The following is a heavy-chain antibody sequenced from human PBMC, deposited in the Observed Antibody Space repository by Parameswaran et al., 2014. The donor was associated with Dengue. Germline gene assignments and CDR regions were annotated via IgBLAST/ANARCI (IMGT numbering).Heavy chain of an antibody. J-gene: IGHJ3*02. CDR3: ASLTDAFDI. V-gene: IGHV3-21*01. Sequence: WIRQPPGKGLEWVSSISSSSSYIYYADSVKGRFTISRDNAKNSLYLQMNSLRAEDTAVYYCASLTDAFDIWGQGTMVTVSS. CDR2: ISSSSSYI.